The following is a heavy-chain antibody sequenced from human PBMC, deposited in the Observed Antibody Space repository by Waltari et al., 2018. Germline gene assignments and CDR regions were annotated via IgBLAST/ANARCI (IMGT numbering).Heavy chain of an antibody. J-gene: IGHJ5*02. V-gene: IGHV5-51*01. CDR3: ARRDCISSSCYDGWFDL. D-gene: IGHD2-2*01. CDR1: GYRFPSYW. Sequence: EVQLVQSGAEVRKPGESLRISCEGSGYRFPSYWIGWVRQMPGKGLEWMGIVNPADSGTRYSPSFRGQVTISADKSIFTAYLQWSSLKASDTAIYYCARRDCISSSCYDGWFDLWGQGTLVTVSS. CDR2: VNPADSGT.